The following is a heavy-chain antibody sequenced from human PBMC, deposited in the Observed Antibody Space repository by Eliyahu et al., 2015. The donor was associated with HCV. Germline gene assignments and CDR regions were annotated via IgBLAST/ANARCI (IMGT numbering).Heavy chain of an antibody. V-gene: IGHV2-5*01. Sequence: WIRQPPGKALEWLALIYWNDDKRYSPSLKSRLTITKDTSKNQVVLTMTNMDPVDTATYYCAHGDYDFWSGSANWFDPWGQGTLVTVSS. J-gene: IGHJ5*02. D-gene: IGHD3-3*01. CDR3: AHGDYDFWSGSANWFDP. CDR2: IYWNDDK.